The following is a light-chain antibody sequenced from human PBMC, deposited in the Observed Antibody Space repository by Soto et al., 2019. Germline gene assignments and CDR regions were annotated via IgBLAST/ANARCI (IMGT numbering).Light chain of an antibody. J-gene: IGLJ1*01. CDR3: SSYTTSYFYV. V-gene: IGLV2-14*01. CDR2: EVE. CDR1: GRDIGAYNY. Sequence: QSALTQPASVSGSPGQSITISCTGSGRDIGAYNYVSWYQQHPGKAPKLIIYEVESRPSGVSNRFSASKSAFTASLTISGLQAEDEADYYCSSYTTSYFYVFGPGTKVTVL.